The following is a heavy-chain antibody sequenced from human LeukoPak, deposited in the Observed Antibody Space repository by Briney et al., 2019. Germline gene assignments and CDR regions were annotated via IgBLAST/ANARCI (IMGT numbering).Heavy chain of an antibody. CDR2: ISSSGSTI. V-gene: IGHV3-48*04. CDR1: GFTFSSYS. D-gene: IGHD1-1*01. J-gene: IGHJ4*02. Sequence: GGSLRLSCAASGFTFSSYSMNWIRQAPGKGLEWVSYISSSGSTIYYADSVKGRFTISRDNAKNSLYLQMNSLRAEDTAVYYCARDSKNWNEGYWGQGTLVTVS. CDR3: ARDSKNWNEGY.